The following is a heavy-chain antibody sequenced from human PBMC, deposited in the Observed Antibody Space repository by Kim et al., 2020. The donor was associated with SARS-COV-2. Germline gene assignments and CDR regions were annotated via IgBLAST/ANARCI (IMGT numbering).Heavy chain of an antibody. J-gene: IGHJ4*02. D-gene: IGHD3-22*01. CDR1: GGSISSSSYY. CDR2: IYYSGST. Sequence: SETLSLTCTVSGGSISSSSYYWGWIRQPPGKGLEWIGSIYYSGSTYYNPSLKSRVTISVDTSKNQFSLKLSSVTAADTAVYYCARLPYDSSGYRFDYWGQGTLVTVSS. CDR3: ARLPYDSSGYRFDY. V-gene: IGHV4-39*01.